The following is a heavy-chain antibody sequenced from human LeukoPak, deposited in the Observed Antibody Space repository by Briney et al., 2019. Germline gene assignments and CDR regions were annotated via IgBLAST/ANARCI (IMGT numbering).Heavy chain of an antibody. V-gene: IGHV1-46*01. D-gene: IGHD6-19*01. CDR2: INPGRDST. CDR1: GYTFSSYY. J-gene: IGHJ4*02. Sequence: APVKVSCKASGYTFSSYYIHWVRQAPGQGLEWMGTINPGRDSTSYAQKFQGRVIMTRDTSTSTVDMDLSSLRSDDTAVYYCARDVGSGTYMFDFWGQGTLVTVSS. CDR3: ARDVGSGTYMFDF.